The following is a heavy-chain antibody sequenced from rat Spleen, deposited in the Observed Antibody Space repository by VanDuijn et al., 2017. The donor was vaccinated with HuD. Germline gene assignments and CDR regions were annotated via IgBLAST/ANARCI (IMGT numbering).Heavy chain of an antibody. V-gene: IGHV5-31*01. D-gene: IGHD3-5*01. CDR3: ARLSHYWYFDY. CDR1: GFTFNNYW. Sequence: EVQLVESGGGLVQPGRSLKLSCVASGFTFNNYWMTWIRQAPGKGLEWVASITNTGGGTHYPDSVKGRFTISRDIAKTTLYLHMTSLRSEDTATYYCARLSHYWYFDYWGQGVMVTVSS. CDR2: ITNTGGGT. J-gene: IGHJ2*01.